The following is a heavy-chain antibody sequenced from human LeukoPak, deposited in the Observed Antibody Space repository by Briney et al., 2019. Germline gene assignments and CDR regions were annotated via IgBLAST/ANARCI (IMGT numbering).Heavy chain of an antibody. CDR1: GFTFSSYV. CDR3: AKAYCSSTNCYSLGS. J-gene: IGHJ4*02. Sequence: RGSLRLSCAASGFTFSSYVMSWVRQAPGKGLEWVSLISDSGGGTYYADSVKGRFTISRDNSKSTLYLQMNSLRAEDTAVYYCAKAYCSSTNCYSLGSWGQGTLVTVSS. V-gene: IGHV3-23*01. D-gene: IGHD2-2*01. CDR2: ISDSGGGT.